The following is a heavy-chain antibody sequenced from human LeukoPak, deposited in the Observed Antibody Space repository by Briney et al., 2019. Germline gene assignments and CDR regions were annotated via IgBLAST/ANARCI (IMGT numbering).Heavy chain of an antibody. Sequence: PGGSLRLSCEGSGFTFSNAWMNWVRQSPGKGLEWVGRIRSESDGGTTDYAASVKERFIITRDDSRNTFYLQLNSLKTEDTGIYYCNTCTDFYEYWGQGTLVTVSS. J-gene: IGHJ4*02. D-gene: IGHD2-2*01. CDR3: NTCTDFYEY. CDR2: IRSESDGGTT. CDR1: GFTFSNAW. V-gene: IGHV3-15*01.